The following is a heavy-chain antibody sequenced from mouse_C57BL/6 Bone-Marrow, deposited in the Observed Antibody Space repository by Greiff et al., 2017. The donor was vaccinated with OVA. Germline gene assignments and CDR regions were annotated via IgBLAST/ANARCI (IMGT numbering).Heavy chain of an antibody. J-gene: IGHJ1*03. CDR1: GYTFTSYW. Sequence: VQLQQSGAELVMPGASVKLSCKASGYTFTSYWMHWVKQRPGQGLEWIGEIDPSDSYTNYNQKFKGKSTLTVDKSSSTAYMQLSSLTSEDSAVYYCARYDSCGFDVWGTGTTVTVSS. CDR3: ARYDSCGFDV. CDR2: IDPSDSYT. D-gene: IGHD2-12*01. V-gene: IGHV1-69*01.